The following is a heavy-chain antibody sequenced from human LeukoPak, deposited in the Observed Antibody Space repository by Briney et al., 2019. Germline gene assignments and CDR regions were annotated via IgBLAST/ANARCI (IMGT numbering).Heavy chain of an antibody. Sequence: GASVKVSCKASGYTFTSYDINWVRQATGQGLEWMGWMNPNSGNTGYAQKFQGRVTMTRDTSISTAYMELSRLRSDDTAVYYHARNQLVGYNWFDPWGQGTLVTVSS. D-gene: IGHD6-13*01. CDR3: ARNQLVGYNWFDP. J-gene: IGHJ5*02. V-gene: IGHV1-8*01. CDR2: MNPNSGNT. CDR1: GYTFTSYD.